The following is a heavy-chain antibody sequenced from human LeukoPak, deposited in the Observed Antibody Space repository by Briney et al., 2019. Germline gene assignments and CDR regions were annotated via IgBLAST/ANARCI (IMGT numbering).Heavy chain of an antibody. D-gene: IGHD1-26*01. J-gene: IGHJ4*02. CDR2: TSAYNGNT. CDR3: AREGPVSRWELLRFDY. V-gene: IGHV1-18*01. Sequence: ASVKVSCKASGYTFTSYGISWVRQAPGQGLEWMGWTSAYNGNTNYAQKLQGRVTMTTDTSTSTAYMELRSLRSDDTTVYYCAREGPVSRWELLRFDYWGQGTLVTVSS. CDR1: GYTFTSYG.